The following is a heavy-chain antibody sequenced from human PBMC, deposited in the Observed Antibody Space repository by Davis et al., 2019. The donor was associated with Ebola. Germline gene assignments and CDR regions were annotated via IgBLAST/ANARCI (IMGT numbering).Heavy chain of an antibody. CDR3: ARDEVVPAHYDYYSGLDV. J-gene: IGHJ6*02. V-gene: IGHV1-69*13. CDR2: IIPVFGLP. D-gene: IGHD2-2*01. CDR1: RYSFTAYY. Sequence: SVKVSCKASRYSFTAYYIHWVRQAPGQGLDWMGGIIPVFGLPKYAQKFQGRVTITADESTSTAYMELRSLRSDDTAVYYCARDEVVPAHYDYYSGLDVWGQGTTVTVSS.